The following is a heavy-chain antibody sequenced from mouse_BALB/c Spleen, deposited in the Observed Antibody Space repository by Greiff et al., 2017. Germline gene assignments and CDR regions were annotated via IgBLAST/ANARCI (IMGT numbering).Heavy chain of an antibody. Sequence: QVQLQQSGAELVKPGASVKLSCKASGYTFTSYWMHWVKQRPGQGLEWIGEINPSNGRTNYNEKFKSKATLTVDKSSSTAYMQLSSLTSEDSAVYYCARSGGTGFAYWGQGTLVTVSA. CDR1: GYTFTSYW. J-gene: IGHJ3*01. D-gene: IGHD4-1*01. CDR3: ARSGGTGFAY. V-gene: IGHV1S81*02. CDR2: INPSNGRT.